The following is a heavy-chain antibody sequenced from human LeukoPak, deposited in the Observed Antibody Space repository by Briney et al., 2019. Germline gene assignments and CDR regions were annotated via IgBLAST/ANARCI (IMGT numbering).Heavy chain of an antibody. CDR3: ARAGFLITFGGVIS. D-gene: IGHD3-16*02. CDR2: ISVSGNT. J-gene: IGHJ5*02. V-gene: IGHV3-23*01. CDR1: GFTFSSYS. Sequence: GGSLRLSCVASGFTFSSYSMSWVRQGPGKGLEWVSAISVSGNTYHADSVKGRFTISRDSSKNTRDRQKNSLRAEDTAIYYCARAGFLITFGGVISWGQGTLVTVSS.